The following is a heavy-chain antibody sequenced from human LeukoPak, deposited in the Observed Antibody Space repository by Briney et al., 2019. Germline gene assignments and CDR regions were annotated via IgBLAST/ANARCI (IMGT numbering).Heavy chain of an antibody. J-gene: IGHJ3*02. CDR3: ARGHSSGWYGLFDI. CDR1: GGSFSGYY. D-gene: IGHD6-19*01. V-gene: IGHV4-34*01. CDR2: INHSGST. Sequence: PSETLSLTCAVYGGSFSGYYWSWIRQPPGKGLEWIGEINHSGSTNYNPSLKSRATISVDTSKNQFSLKLSSVTVADTAVYYCARGHSSGWYGLFDIWGQGTVVTVSS.